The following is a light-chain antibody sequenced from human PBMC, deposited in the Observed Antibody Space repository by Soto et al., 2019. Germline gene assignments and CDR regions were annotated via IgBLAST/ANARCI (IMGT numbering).Light chain of an antibody. CDR3: CSYAGSRWV. CDR1: SSDIGTFNL. Sequence: QPASVSGSPGQSITFSCTGSSSDIGTFNLVSWYQQYPGKAPKLILYEVNKWPSGISNRFSGSKSGNTASLTISGLQAEDEADYYCCSYAGSRWVFGGGTKLTVL. CDR2: EVN. V-gene: IGLV2-23*02. J-gene: IGLJ3*02.